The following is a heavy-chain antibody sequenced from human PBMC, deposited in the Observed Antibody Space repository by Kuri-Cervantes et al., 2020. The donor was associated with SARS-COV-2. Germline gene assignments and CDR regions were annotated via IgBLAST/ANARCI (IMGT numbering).Heavy chain of an antibody. CDR2: ISYDGKNK. D-gene: IGHD2-21*01. V-gene: IGHV3-30*18. CDR3: AKDRAGVHDF. Sequence: GGSLRLSCAASGFTFSIYGIHWARQAPGKGLEWVTFISYDGKNKKCMASGKGRFTISRDNSQNTLHLQMKSLRDEDTAIYYCAKDRAGVHDFWGQGTLVTVSS. J-gene: IGHJ4*02. CDR1: GFTFSIYG.